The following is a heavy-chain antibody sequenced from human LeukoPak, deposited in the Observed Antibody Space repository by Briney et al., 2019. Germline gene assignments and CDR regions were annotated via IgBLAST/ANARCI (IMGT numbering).Heavy chain of an antibody. CDR3: ARAEVGPGLLWFGEHFNY. CDR1: GDNVSSNNAA. Sequence: SQTLSLTCSISGDNVSSNNAAWNWIRQSPSRGLEWLGRIYFRTQWYNDYALSVKRRISIDSDTSKNQFSLKLDSVTPDDTAVYYCARAEVGPGLLWFGEHFNYWGQGTLVTVSS. CDR2: IYFRTQWYN. V-gene: IGHV6-1*01. J-gene: IGHJ4*02. D-gene: IGHD3-10*01.